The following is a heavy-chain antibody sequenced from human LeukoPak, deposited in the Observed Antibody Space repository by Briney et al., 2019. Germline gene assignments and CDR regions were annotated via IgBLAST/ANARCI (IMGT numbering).Heavy chain of an antibody. D-gene: IGHD5-12*01. Sequence: SQTLSLTCTISGGSISSGDYYWSWIRQPPGKGLEWIGYIYYSGRTYYNPSLKSRVTISVDTSKNQFSLKLSSVTAADTAVYYRVGDSGRYSGYGCAGGFEAWGQGALVTVSS. CDR2: IYYSGRT. CDR1: GGSISSGDYY. CDR3: VGDSGRYSGYGCAGGFEA. J-gene: IGHJ5*02. V-gene: IGHV4-30-4*01.